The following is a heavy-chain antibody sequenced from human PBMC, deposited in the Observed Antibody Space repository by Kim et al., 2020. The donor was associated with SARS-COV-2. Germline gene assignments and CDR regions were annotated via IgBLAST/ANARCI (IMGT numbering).Heavy chain of an antibody. V-gene: IGHV5-10-1*01. J-gene: IGHJ4*02. CDR3: ARLIDGYCSGGSCSWGVN. D-gene: IGHD2-15*01. Sequence: GESLKISCKGSGYSFTSYWISWVRQMPGKGLEWMGRIDPSDSYTNYSPSFQGHVTISADKSISTAYLQWSSLKASDTAMYYCARLIDGYCSGGSCSWGVNWGQGTLVTVSS. CDR2: IDPSDSYT. CDR1: GYSFTSYW.